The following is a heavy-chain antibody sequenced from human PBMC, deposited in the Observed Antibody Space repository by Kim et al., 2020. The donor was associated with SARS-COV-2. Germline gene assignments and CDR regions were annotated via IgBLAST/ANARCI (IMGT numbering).Heavy chain of an antibody. CDR2: INHSGST. Sequence: SETLSLTCAVYGGSFSGYYWSWIRQPPGKGLEWIGEINHSGSTNYNPSLKSRVTISVDTSKNQFSLKLSSVTAADTAVYYCARLGIAVAAPGSYGMDVWGQGTTVTVSS. CDR3: ARLGIAVAAPGSYGMDV. CDR1: GGSFSGYY. D-gene: IGHD6-19*01. V-gene: IGHV4-34*01. J-gene: IGHJ6*02.